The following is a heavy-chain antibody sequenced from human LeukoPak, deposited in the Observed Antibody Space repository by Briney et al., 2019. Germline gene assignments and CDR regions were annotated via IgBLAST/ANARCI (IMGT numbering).Heavy chain of an antibody. Sequence: GASVKVSCKASGGTFSSYAISWVRQAPGQGLEWMGGIIPIFGTANYAQKFQGRVTITADESTSTAYMELSSLRSEDTAVYYCAREGIAAAGTGRNWFGPWGQGTLVTVSS. CDR3: AREGIAAAGTGRNWFGP. J-gene: IGHJ5*02. CDR2: IIPIFGTA. CDR1: GGTFSSYA. V-gene: IGHV1-69*13. D-gene: IGHD6-13*01.